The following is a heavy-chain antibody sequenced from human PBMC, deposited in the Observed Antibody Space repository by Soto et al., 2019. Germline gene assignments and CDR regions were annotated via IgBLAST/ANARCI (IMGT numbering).Heavy chain of an antibody. D-gene: IGHD2-2*01. Sequence: SETLSLTCTVSGGSITTGGSYWSWIRQHPGKGLEWIGNIYHSGNTYYNPSLKSRLTISVDTSKNHFSLMVDSVTAADTAVYYCAREVVARRYCSSTSCYHYGMDVWGQGTTVTVSS. J-gene: IGHJ6*02. CDR3: AREVVARRYCSSTSCYHYGMDV. CDR2: IYHSGNT. CDR1: GGSITTGGSY. V-gene: IGHV4-31*03.